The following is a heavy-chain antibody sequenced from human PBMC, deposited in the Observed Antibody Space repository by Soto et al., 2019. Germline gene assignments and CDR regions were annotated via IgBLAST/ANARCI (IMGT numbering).Heavy chain of an antibody. J-gene: IGHJ4*02. Sequence: GGSLRLSCAASGFTFSSYAMSWVRQAPGKGLEWVSAISGSGGSTYYADSVKGRFTISRDNSKNTLYLQMNSLRAEDTAVYYCAKDRVLYSSSWYYFDYWGQGTLVTVSS. CDR1: GFTFSSYA. V-gene: IGHV3-23*01. D-gene: IGHD6-13*01. CDR2: ISGSGGST. CDR3: AKDRVLYSSSWYYFDY.